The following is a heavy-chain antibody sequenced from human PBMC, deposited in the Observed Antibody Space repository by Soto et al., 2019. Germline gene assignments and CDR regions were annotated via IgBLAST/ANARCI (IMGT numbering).Heavy chain of an antibody. CDR2: ISSSSSYI. CDR3: ARGGRLANYDILTGYPFDY. J-gene: IGHJ4*02. CDR1: GFTFSSYS. D-gene: IGHD3-9*01. Sequence: GGSLRLSCAASGFTFSSYSMNWVRQAPGKGLEWVSSISSSSSYIYYADSVKGRFTISRDNAKNSLYLQMNSLRAEDTAVYYCARGGRLANYDILTGYPFDYWDQGTLVTVSS. V-gene: IGHV3-21*01.